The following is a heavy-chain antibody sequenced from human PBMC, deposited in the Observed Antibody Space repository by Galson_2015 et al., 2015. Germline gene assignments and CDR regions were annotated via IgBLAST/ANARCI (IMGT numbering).Heavy chain of an antibody. Sequence: SLRLSCAASGFTFSDARMSWVRQAPGKGLEWVGRIKTTTDGGTTDYAAPVKGRFTISRDDSQRPLSVQMNSVKTEDTAVYYCTTETSISGLLYFDHWGQGTLVTVSS. D-gene: IGHD6-13*01. CDR2: IKTTTDGGTT. J-gene: IGHJ4*02. CDR3: TTETSISGLLYFDH. CDR1: GFTFSDAR. V-gene: IGHV3-15*01.